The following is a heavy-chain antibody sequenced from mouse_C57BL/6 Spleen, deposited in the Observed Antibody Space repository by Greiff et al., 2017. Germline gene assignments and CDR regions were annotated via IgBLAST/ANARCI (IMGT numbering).Heavy chain of an antibody. CDR1: GYTFTSYW. J-gene: IGHJ1*03. V-gene: IGHV1-52*01. D-gene: IGHD2-13*01. Sequence: QVQLKQPGAELVRPGSSVKLSCKASGYTFTSYWMHWVKQRPIQGLEWIGNIDPSDSETHYNQKFKDKATLTVDKSSSTAYMQLSSLTSEDSAVYYCARGGYGDSYWYFDVWGTGTTVTVSS. CDR3: ARGGYGDSYWYFDV. CDR2: IDPSDSET.